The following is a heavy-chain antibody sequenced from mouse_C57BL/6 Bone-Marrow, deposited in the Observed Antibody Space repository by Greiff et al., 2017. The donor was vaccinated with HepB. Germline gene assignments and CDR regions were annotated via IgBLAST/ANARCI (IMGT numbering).Heavy chain of an antibody. J-gene: IGHJ2*01. D-gene: IGHD4-1*01. Sequence: EVQLQQSGPVLVKPGASVKMSCKASGYTFTDYYMNWVKQSHGKSLEWIGVINPYNGGTSYNQKFKGKATLTVDKSSSTAYMELNSLTSEDSAVYYCARTDLGRENYFDYWGQGTTLTVSS. V-gene: IGHV1-19*01. CDR3: ARTDLGRENYFDY. CDR2: INPYNGGT. CDR1: GYTFTDYY.